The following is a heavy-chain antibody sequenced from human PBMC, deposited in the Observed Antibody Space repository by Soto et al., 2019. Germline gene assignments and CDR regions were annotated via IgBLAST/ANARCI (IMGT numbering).Heavy chain of an antibody. D-gene: IGHD3-10*01. CDR2: ISGSGGST. Sequence: GGSLRLSCAASGFTFSSYAMSWVRQAPGKGLEWVSAISGSGGSTYYADSVKGRFAISRDNSKNTLYLQMNSLRAEDTAVYYCAKGGGSGSYEPQYNWFDPWGQGTLVTVSS. CDR3: AKGGGSGSYEPQYNWFDP. J-gene: IGHJ5*02. V-gene: IGHV3-23*01. CDR1: GFTFSSYA.